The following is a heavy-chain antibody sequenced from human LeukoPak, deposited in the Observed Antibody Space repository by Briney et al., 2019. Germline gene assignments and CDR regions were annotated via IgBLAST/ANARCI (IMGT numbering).Heavy chain of an antibody. D-gene: IGHD2-21*02. V-gene: IGHV3-48*01. CDR1: GFTFSSYS. Sequence: GGSPRLSCAASGFTFSSYSMYWVRQAPGKGLEWVSYISSSSNTIYYADSVKGRFTISRDNAKNSLYLQMNSLRAEDTAVYYCARDRGDWLPRDIDYWGQGTLVTVSS. CDR3: ARDRGDWLPRDIDY. J-gene: IGHJ4*02. CDR2: ISSSSNTI.